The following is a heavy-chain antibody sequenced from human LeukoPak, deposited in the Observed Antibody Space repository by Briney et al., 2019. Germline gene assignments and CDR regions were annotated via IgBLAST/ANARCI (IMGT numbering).Heavy chain of an antibody. CDR2: IFAKPEQP. CDR3: ARETPGAYSFDF. J-gene: IGHJ4*02. D-gene: IGHD4-23*01. CDR1: GYSFTDYH. Sequence: EASVKVSCKSSGYSFTDYHVHWVRQAPGQGLEWLGKIFAKPEQPTNAQTFQGRITLTRDTSTNTVYMELRSLRSEDTAIYYCARETPGAYSFDFWGQGALVTVSS. V-gene: IGHV1-46*01.